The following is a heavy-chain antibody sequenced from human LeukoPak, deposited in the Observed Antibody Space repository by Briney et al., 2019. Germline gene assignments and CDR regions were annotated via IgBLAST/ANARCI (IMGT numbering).Heavy chain of an antibody. J-gene: IGHJ4*02. V-gene: IGHV1-69*01. CDR3: ARVSPYDSSGYLYYFDY. CDR2: IIPIFGTA. D-gene: IGHD3-22*01. CDR1: GGTFSSYA. Sequence: GASVKVSCKASGGTFSSYAISWVRQAPGQGLEWMGGIIPIFGTANYAQKFQGRVTITADESTSTAYMELSSLRSEDTAVYYCARVSPYDSSGYLYYFDYWGQGTLVTVSS.